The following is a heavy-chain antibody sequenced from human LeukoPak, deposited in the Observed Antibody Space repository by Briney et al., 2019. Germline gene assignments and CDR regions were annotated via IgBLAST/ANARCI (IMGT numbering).Heavy chain of an antibody. CDR1: GFTFSTYS. V-gene: IGHV3-48*02. D-gene: IGHD3-22*01. J-gene: IGHJ4*02. CDR3: ARDEDDISGYYFY. CDR2: ISGTNNI. Sequence: EGSLRLSCAASGFTFSTYSMNWVRQAPGKGLEWVSYISGTNNIYYADSVKGRFTISRDNAKNSLYLQMNSLRDEDTAVYYCARDEDDISGYYFYWGQGTLVTVSS.